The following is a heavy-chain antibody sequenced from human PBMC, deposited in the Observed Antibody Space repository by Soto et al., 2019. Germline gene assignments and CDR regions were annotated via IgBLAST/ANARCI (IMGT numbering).Heavy chain of an antibody. V-gene: IGHV1-69*13. CDR2: IIPIFGTA. CDR1: GGTFSSYA. J-gene: IGHJ4*02. Sequence: SVKVSCKASGGTFSSYAISWVRQAPGQGLEWMGGIIPIFGTANYAQKFQGRVTITADESTSTAYMELSSLRSEDTAVYYCARESEAAVAGTAVGYWGQGTLVTVSS. D-gene: IGHD6-13*01. CDR3: ARESEAAVAGTAVGY.